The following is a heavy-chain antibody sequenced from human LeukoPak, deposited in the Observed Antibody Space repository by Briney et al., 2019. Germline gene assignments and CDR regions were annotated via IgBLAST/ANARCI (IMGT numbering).Heavy chain of an antibody. CDR3: ARDSSTYYYDSSGYQFDY. D-gene: IGHD3-22*01. J-gene: IGHJ4*02. V-gene: IGHV3-30-3*01. CDR2: MSYDGSNK. Sequence: GGSLRLSCAASGFTFSSYAMHWVRQAPGKGLEWVAVMSYDGSNKYYADSVKGRFTISRDNSKNTLYLQMNSLRAEDTAVYYCARDSSTYYYDSSGYQFDYWGQGTLVTVSS. CDR1: GFTFSSYA.